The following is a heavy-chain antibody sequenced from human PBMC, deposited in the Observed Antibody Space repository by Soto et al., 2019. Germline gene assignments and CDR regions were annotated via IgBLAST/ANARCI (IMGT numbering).Heavy chain of an antibody. V-gene: IGHV5-51*01. CDR1: GYRFLNFW. Sequence: GESLKISCRGSGYRFLNFWLVWVRQVPGKGLEWMGVIYPGNSDTRYSPSFQGEVAISADKWISTAYLQWSNLKALETGMYYCESCDGASQNFYDGLDVWGQGTTATVSS. D-gene: IGHD2-21*01. CDR3: ESCDGASQNFYDGLDV. CDR2: IYPGNSDT. J-gene: IGHJ6*02.